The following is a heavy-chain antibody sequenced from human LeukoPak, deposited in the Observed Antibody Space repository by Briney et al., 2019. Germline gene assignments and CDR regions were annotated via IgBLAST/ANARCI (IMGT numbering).Heavy chain of an antibody. Sequence: GGSLRLSCAASGFTFSSYSMNWVRQAPGKGLEWVSYISSSSSTIYYADSVKGRFTISRDNAKNSLYLQMNSLRAEDTAVYYCAKDLGSSGWYDAFDIWGQGTMVTVSS. CDR2: ISSSSSTI. CDR3: AKDLGSSGWYDAFDI. J-gene: IGHJ3*02. V-gene: IGHV3-48*01. CDR1: GFTFSSYS. D-gene: IGHD6-19*01.